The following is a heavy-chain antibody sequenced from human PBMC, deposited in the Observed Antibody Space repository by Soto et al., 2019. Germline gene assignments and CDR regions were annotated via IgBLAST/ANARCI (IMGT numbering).Heavy chain of an antibody. D-gene: IGHD2-21*02. CDR1: GFTFSNAW. CDR2: IKSKTDGGTT. J-gene: IGHJ5*01. CDR3: TRAHEVTWFDS. Sequence: GGSLRLSCAAPGFTFSNAWLSWVRQAPGKGLEWVGRIKSKTDGGTTDYTAPVKGRFTISRDNDKNSLYLQMNNLRAEDTATYYCTRAHEVTWFDSWGLGTLVTVSS. V-gene: IGHV3-15*01.